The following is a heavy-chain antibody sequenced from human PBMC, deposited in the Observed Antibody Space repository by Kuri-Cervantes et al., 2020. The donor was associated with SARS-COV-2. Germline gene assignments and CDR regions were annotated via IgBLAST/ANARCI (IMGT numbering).Heavy chain of an antibody. CDR1: YGTLTGYQ. CDR2: INHRGDT. V-gene: IGHV4-34*01. CDR3: ARGINGYFFFYYLDV. J-gene: IGHJ6*03. D-gene: IGHD3-22*01. Sequence: SQTLSLTCALYYGTLTGYQWSWIRQPPGKGLEWIGGINHRGDTYYNPSLEGRVTTSRDTSENKFSLRLSSVTAADTAVYYCARGINGYFFFYYLDVWGKGTTVTVSS.